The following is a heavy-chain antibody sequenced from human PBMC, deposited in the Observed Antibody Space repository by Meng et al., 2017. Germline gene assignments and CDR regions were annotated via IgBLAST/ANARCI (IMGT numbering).Heavy chain of an antibody. CDR2: TRNKANSYTT. J-gene: IGHJ4*02. V-gene: IGHV3-72*01. CDR1: GFTFSDHY. D-gene: IGHD2-21*02. CDR3: ARPNRGDVYFDY. Sequence: GESLKISCAASGFTFSDHYMDWVRQAPGKGLEWVGRTRNKANSYTTEYAASVKGRFTISRDDSKNSLYLQMNSLKTKDTAVYYCARPNRGDVYFDYWGQGTLVTVSS.